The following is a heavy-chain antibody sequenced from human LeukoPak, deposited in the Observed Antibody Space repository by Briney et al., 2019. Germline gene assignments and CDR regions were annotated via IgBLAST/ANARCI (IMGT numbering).Heavy chain of an antibody. V-gene: IGHV5-10-1*01. J-gene: IGHJ4*02. D-gene: IGHD2-8*02. CDR1: GYSFSSYW. Sequence: GESLKISCKGSGYSFSSYWISWVRRMPGKGLEWMGRIDPGDSYTKYRPSLEGRVTISADKSLGTVYLQWSSLKASDTAIYYCARDGGGVSSWVSHWGQGTLVTVSS. CDR2: IDPGDSYT. CDR3: ARDGGGVSSWVSH.